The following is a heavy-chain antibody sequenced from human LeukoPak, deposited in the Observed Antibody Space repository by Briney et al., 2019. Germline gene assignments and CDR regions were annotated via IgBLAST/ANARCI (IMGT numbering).Heavy chain of an antibody. J-gene: IGHJ4*02. Sequence: SETLSLTCAVYGGSFSGYYWSRIRQPPGKGLEWIGEINHSGSTNYNPSLKSRVTISVDTSKNQFSLKLSSVTAADTAVYYCARCRIAARPVWFDYWGQGTLVTVSS. CDR2: INHSGST. CDR1: GGSFSGYY. CDR3: ARCRIAARPVWFDY. V-gene: IGHV4-34*01. D-gene: IGHD6-6*01.